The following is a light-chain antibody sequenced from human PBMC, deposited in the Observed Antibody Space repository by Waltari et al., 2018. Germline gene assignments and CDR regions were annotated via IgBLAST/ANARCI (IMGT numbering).Light chain of an antibody. V-gene: IGKV3-15*01. CDR2: DAS. Sequence: SCRASQSVSSNLAWYQQIPGQVPRLLIYDASTRATAIPARFTAGGSGTEFTLSISSLQSEDFAVYYCQQYNQWPRTFGQGTKVEIK. CDR1: QSVSSN. CDR3: QQYNQWPRT. J-gene: IGKJ1*01.